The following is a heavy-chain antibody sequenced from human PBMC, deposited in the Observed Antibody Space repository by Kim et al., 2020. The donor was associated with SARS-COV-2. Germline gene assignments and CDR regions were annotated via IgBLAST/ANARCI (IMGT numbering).Heavy chain of an antibody. V-gene: IGHV1-69*01. D-gene: IGHD6-19*01. CDR3: ARGSSGWYYFDY. J-gene: IGHJ4*02. Sequence: NYAQKFQGRVTITADESTSTAYMGLSSLRSEDTAVYYCARGSSGWYYFDYWGQGTLVTVSS.